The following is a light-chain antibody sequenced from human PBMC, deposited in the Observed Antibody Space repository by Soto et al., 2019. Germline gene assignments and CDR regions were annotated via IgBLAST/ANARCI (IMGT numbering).Light chain of an antibody. CDR1: SSNIGAGYD. J-gene: IGLJ2*01. Sequence: QSVLTQPPSVSGAPGQRVTISCTGSSSNIGAGYDVHWYQQLTGRAPKLLIYGNTNRPSGVPDRFSGSKSGTSASLAITGRQAEDEADYYCLSFDSSLSVVFGGGTKLTVL. CDR3: LSFDSSLSVV. CDR2: GNT. V-gene: IGLV1-40*01.